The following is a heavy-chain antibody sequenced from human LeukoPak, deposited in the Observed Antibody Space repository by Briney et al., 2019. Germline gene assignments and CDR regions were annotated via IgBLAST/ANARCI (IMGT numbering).Heavy chain of an antibody. V-gene: IGHV1-2*02. CDR1: GYTFTGQY. CDR2: INPNSGGT. D-gene: IGHD3-10*01. CDR3: ARDFTVRGVIPNWFDP. Sequence: ASVKVSCKASGYTFTGQYMHWVRQAPGQGLEWMGWINPNSGGTNYAQKFQGRVTMTRDTSIRTAYMELSRLRSDDTAVYYCARDFTVRGVIPNWFDPWGQGTLVTVSS. J-gene: IGHJ5*02.